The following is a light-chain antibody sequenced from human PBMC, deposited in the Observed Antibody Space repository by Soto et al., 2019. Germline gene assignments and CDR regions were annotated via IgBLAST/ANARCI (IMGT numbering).Light chain of an antibody. CDR2: GAS. J-gene: IGKJ4*01. CDR1: QSVSSNY. CDR3: QQYGRCSLT. V-gene: IGKV3-20*01. Sequence: ILLTQSPATLPLSPGERATLSCRASQSVSSNYLAWYQQKPGQAPRLIIYGASNKETGIPDRFSGSGAGTDFTLTISRLEPEDVAEDYCQQYGRCSLTFGGGTKVDIK.